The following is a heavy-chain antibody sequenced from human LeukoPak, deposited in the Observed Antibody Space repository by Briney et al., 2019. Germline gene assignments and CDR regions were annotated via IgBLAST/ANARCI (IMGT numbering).Heavy chain of an antibody. Sequence: GGSLSLFCAASGFTFSSYSMNWVRQAPGKGLEWVAFIRYDGSNKYYADSVKGRFTISRDNSKNTLYLQMNSLRAEDTAVYYCAKDSHHPSHYASDYMDVWGKGTTVTVSS. D-gene: IGHD4-17*01. V-gene: IGHV3-30*02. CDR1: GFTFSSYS. J-gene: IGHJ6*03. CDR2: IRYDGSNK. CDR3: AKDSHHPSHYASDYMDV.